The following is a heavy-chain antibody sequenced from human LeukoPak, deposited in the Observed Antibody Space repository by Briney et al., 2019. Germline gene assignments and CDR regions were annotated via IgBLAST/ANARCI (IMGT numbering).Heavy chain of an antibody. Sequence: SETLSLTCTVSGGSISYYYWSWIRQPPGKGLEWIGYIYYSGSTNYNPSLKSRVTISVDTSKNQFSLKLSSVTAADTAVYYCARAGYSSSWYEFDPWGQGTLVTVSS. CDR3: ARAGYSSSWYEFDP. CDR2: IYYSGST. D-gene: IGHD6-13*01. J-gene: IGHJ5*02. V-gene: IGHV4-59*01. CDR1: GGSISYYY.